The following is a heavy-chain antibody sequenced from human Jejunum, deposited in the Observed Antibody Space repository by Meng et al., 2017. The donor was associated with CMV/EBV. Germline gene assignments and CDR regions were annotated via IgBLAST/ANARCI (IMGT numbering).Heavy chain of an antibody. D-gene: IGHD2-2*01. CDR2: INPDSGAT. CDR1: DYY. Sequence: DYYMHWVRQAPGQGLEWMGWINPDSGATNYAQKLQGRVTMTRDTSIRTAYMELSSLTSDDTAMYFCARDQDIVILPAAPYNYFDPWGQGTLVTVSS. V-gene: IGHV1-2*02. J-gene: IGHJ5*02. CDR3: ARDQDIVILPAAPYNYFDP.